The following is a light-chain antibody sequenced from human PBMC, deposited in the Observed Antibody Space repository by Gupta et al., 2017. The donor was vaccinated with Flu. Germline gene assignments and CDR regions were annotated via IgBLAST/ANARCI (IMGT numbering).Light chain of an antibody. CDR3: QQYNNWRSLT. J-gene: IGKJ5*01. CDR2: GAS. Sequence: ELVMTQPQATRPVSLGERAPLSCRASQSVSSNLAWYQQKPGQAPRLLIYGASTRATGIPARFSGSGSGTEFTLTISSLQAEDVAVYYCQQYNNWRSLTFGQGTRLEIK. V-gene: IGKV3-15*01. CDR1: QSVSSN.